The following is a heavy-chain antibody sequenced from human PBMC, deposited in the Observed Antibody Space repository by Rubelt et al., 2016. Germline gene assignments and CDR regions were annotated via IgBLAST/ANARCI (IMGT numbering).Heavy chain of an antibody. CDR3: ARLPIVDYGDYDGYYGMDV. CDR1: GGSFSGYY. Sequence: QVQLQQWGAGLLKPSETLSLTCAVYGGSFSGYYWSWIRQPPGKGLEWIGYIYYSGSTNYNPSLKSRVTISADTSKNQFSLKLSSVTAADTAVYYCARLPIVDYGDYDGYYGMDVWGQGTTVTVSS. D-gene: IGHD4-17*01. V-gene: IGHV4-34*11. J-gene: IGHJ6*02. CDR2: IYYSGST.